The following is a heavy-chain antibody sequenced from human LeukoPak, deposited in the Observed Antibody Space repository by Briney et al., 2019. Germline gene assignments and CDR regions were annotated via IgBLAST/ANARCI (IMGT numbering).Heavy chain of an antibody. J-gene: IGHJ4*02. Sequence: GGSLRLTCAASGFTFDDYAMHWVRQAPGKGLEWVSGISWNSGSIGYADSVKGRFTISRDNAKNSLYLQMNSLRAEDTALYYCAKVPAVGGYFDYWGQGTLVTVSS. V-gene: IGHV3-9*01. D-gene: IGHD4-23*01. CDR2: ISWNSGSI. CDR3: AKVPAVGGYFDY. CDR1: GFTFDDYA.